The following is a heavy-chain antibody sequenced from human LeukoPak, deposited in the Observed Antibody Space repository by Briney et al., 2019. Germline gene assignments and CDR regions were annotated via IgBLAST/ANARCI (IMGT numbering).Heavy chain of an antibody. D-gene: IGHD3-9*01. V-gene: IGHV4-61*02. J-gene: IGHJ4*02. CDR2: IYTSGST. CDR1: GASISSGSYY. Sequence: SETLSLACTVSGASISSGSYYWSWIRQPAGKGLEWIGRIYTSGSTNYNPSLKSRVTISVDTSKNQFSLKLSSVTAADTAVYYCARRGYYDILTGYGRGYYFDYWGQGTLVTVSS. CDR3: ARRGYYDILTGYGRGYYFDY.